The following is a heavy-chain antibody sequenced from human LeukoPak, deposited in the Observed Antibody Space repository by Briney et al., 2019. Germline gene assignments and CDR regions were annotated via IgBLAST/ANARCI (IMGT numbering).Heavy chain of an antibody. D-gene: IGHD1-7*01. J-gene: IGHJ6*02. CDR2: IYPGDSDT. Sequence: GESLKISCKGSGYRFTDYWIGWVRQMPGKGLEWMGIIYPGDSDTRYSPSFQGQVAISADTSINTAHLQRSSLKASDTAMYYCARGAAGTIPDYYYFGMDVWGQGTTVTVSS. CDR1: GYRFTDYW. V-gene: IGHV5-51*01. CDR3: ARGAAGTIPDYYYFGMDV.